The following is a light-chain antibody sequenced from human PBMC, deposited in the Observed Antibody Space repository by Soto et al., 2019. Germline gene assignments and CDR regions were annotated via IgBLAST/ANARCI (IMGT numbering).Light chain of an antibody. CDR1: QSVSSN. V-gene: IGKV3-20*01. Sequence: IVLTQSPDTLSLSPGERATLSCRASQSVSSNLAWYQQKPGQAPRLIIHGASRRATDIPDRFSGSGSGADFTLTINTLEPEDFAAYYCQQYGSSPFTFGPGTKVDIK. CDR2: GAS. CDR3: QQYGSSPFT. J-gene: IGKJ3*01.